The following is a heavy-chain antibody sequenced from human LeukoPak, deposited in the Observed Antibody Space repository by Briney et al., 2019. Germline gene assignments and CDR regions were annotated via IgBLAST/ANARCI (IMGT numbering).Heavy chain of an antibody. D-gene: IGHD5-24*01. V-gene: IGHV3-7*04. J-gene: IGHJ4*02. CDR2: IKQDGSKK. CDR1: GFPFSSYW. Sequence: GGPLRLSCVASGFPFSSYWMTWVRQAPGKGLEWVANIKQDGSKKSYVDSVKGRFTISRDNAKNSLYLQMNSLRAEDTAIYYCTRVGYIDEGIDYWGQGTLVTVSS. CDR3: TRVGYIDEGIDY.